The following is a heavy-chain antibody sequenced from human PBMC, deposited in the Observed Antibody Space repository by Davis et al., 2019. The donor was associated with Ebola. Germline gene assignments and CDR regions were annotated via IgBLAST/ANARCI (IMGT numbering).Heavy chain of an antibody. CDR2: IYSGGST. V-gene: IGHV3-66*01. J-gene: IGHJ4*02. CDR1: GFTVSSNY. CDR3: ARESIAVAAADY. Sequence: GGSLRLSCAASGFTVSSNYMSWVRQAPGKGLEWVSVIYSGGSTYYADSVKGRFTISRDNSKNTLYLQMNSLRAEDTAVYYCARESIAVAAADYWGQGTLVTVSS. D-gene: IGHD6-19*01.